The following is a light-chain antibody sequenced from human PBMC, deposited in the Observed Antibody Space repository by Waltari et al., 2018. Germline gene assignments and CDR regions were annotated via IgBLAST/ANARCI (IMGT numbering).Light chain of an antibody. CDR3: QQYYSTIT. Sequence: DIVMTQSPDSLAVSLGERATINCKSSQSVLYNSNNKNYLAWYQQKPGQPPQLLIYWASTRESGVPDRFSGSASGTDFTLTISSLQAEDVAVYYCQQYYSTITFGQGTRLEIK. J-gene: IGKJ5*01. CDR2: WAS. CDR1: QSVLYNSNNKNY. V-gene: IGKV4-1*01.